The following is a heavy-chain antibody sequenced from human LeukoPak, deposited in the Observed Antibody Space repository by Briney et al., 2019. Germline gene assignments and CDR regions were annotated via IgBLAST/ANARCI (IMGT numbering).Heavy chain of an antibody. Sequence: SETLSLTCTVSSGSISSSNYYWGWIRQPPGKGLEWTGSIYYSGSTHYNPSLKSRVNISVDTSKNQFSLKLSSVTAADTAVYYCARASPHYYDSSGYHNWFDPWGQGTLVTVSS. D-gene: IGHD3-22*01. CDR3: ARASPHYYDSSGYHNWFDP. CDR1: SGSISSSNYY. V-gene: IGHV4-39*07. CDR2: IYYSGST. J-gene: IGHJ5*02.